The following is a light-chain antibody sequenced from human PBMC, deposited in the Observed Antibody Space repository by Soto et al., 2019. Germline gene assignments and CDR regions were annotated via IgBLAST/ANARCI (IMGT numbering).Light chain of an antibody. J-gene: IGLJ1*01. CDR1: SSDVGGYNY. CDR2: DVS. CDR3: SSYTSSSSLYV. Sequence: QSALTQPASVSGSPGQSITISCTGTSSDVGGYNYVSWYQQHPGKAPKLMIYDVSNRPSGVSNRFSGSKSGYTASLTISGLHAEVEADYYCSSYTSSSSLYVFGTGTNLTVL. V-gene: IGLV2-14*01.